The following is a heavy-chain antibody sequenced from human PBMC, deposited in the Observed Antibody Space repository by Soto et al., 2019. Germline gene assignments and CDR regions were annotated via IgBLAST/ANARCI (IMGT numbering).Heavy chain of an antibody. J-gene: IGHJ3*02. CDR3: ARDPYCSSTSCYAAFDI. Sequence: GSLRLSCAASGFTFSSYWMHWVRQAPGKGLVWVSRINSDGSSTSYADSVKGRFTISRDNAKNTLYLQMNSLRAEDTAVYYCARDPYCSSTSCYAAFDIWGQGTMVTVSS. D-gene: IGHD2-2*01. CDR1: GFTFSSYW. V-gene: IGHV3-74*01. CDR2: INSDGSST.